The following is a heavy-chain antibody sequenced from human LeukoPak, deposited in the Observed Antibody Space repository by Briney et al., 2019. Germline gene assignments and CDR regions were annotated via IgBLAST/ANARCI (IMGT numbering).Heavy chain of an antibody. CDR2: ISYDGSNK. CDR3: AKDFSSGWSIDY. J-gene: IGHJ4*02. D-gene: IGHD6-19*01. Sequence: GSLRLSCAASGFTFSSYGMHWVRQAPGKGLEWVAVISYDGSNKYYADSVKGRFTISRDNSKNTLYLQMNSLRAEDTAVYYCAKDFSSGWSIDYWGQGTLVTVSS. V-gene: IGHV3-30*18. CDR1: GFTFSSYG.